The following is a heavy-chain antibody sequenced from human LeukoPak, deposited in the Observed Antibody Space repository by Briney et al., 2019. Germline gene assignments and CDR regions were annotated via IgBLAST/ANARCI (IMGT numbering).Heavy chain of an antibody. Sequence: GESLKISCKGSGYSFTSYWIGWVRQMPGKGLEWMGSIYPGDSDTRYSPSFQGQVTISADKSISTAYLQWSSLKASDSAMYYCARAVFEGATRNWFDPWGQGTLVTVSS. CDR1: GYSFTSYW. CDR3: ARAVFEGATRNWFDP. V-gene: IGHV5-51*01. D-gene: IGHD1-26*01. CDR2: IYPGDSDT. J-gene: IGHJ5*02.